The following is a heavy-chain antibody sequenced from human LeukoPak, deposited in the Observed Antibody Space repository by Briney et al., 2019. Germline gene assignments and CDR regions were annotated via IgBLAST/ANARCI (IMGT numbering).Heavy chain of an antibody. Sequence: AGGSLRLSCAASGFTFSSYWMSWIRQAPGKGLEWVANIKEDGSEKYYVDSVRGRFTISRDNAKNSLSLQMNSLRAEDTAVYYCTTLERWQRQSGNYWGQGTLVTVSS. CDR3: TTLERWQRQSGNY. V-gene: IGHV3-7*03. J-gene: IGHJ4*02. D-gene: IGHD5-24*01. CDR1: GFTFSSYW. CDR2: IKEDGSEK.